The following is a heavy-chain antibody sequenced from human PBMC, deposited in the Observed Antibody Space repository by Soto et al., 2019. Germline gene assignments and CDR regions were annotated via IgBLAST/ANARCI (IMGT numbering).Heavy chain of an antibody. J-gene: IGHJ4*02. CDR1: GFTFSDYY. V-gene: IGHV3-11*01. Sequence: QVQLVESGGGLVKPGGSLRLSCAASGFTFSDYYMSWIRQAPGKGLEWVSYISSSGSTIYYADSVKGRFTISRDNAKNSLYLQMNSVRAEDTAVYYCARAKVAPRYGDYGLPFDYWGQGTLVTVSS. CDR3: ARAKVAPRYGDYGLPFDY. D-gene: IGHD4-17*01. CDR2: ISSSGSTI.